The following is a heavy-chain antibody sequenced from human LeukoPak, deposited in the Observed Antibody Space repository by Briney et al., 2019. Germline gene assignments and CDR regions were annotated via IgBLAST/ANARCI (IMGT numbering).Heavy chain of an antibody. D-gene: IGHD1-1*01. CDR3: ARGTVQMGMGERYFDN. V-gene: IGHV4-59*01. CDR2: IYYSGST. J-gene: IGHJ4*02. Sequence: SETLSLTCTVSGGSISTYYWSWIRQPPGKGLEWIGYIYYSGSTNYNPSLKSRITISVDTSRNQFSLSLSSVTAADTAVYYCARGTVQMGMGERYFDNRGQGTLVTVSP. CDR1: GGSISTYY.